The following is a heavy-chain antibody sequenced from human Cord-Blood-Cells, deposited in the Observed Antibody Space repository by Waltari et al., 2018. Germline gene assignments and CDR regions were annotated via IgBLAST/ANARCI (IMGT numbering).Heavy chain of an antibody. CDR1: VGSFSGSY. J-gene: IGHJ4*02. V-gene: IGHV4-34*01. D-gene: IGHD2-2*01. Sequence: QVQLQQWGAGLLKPSETLSLPYSVYVGSFSGSYCSWIRQPPGKGLEWIGEINHSGSTNYNPSLKSRVTISVDTSKNQFSLKLSSVTAADTAVYYCAGRVAPYYFDYWGQGTLVTVSS. CDR3: AGRVAPYYFDY. CDR2: INHSGST.